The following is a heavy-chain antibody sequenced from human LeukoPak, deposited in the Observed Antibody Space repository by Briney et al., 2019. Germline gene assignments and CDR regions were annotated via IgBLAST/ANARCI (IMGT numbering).Heavy chain of an antibody. CDR2: INAGGATI. J-gene: IGHJ6*03. Sequence: GGSLRLSCAVSGFTFSTYAMSWVRQAPGKGLEWVSAINAGGATIYYADSVKGRFTISRDNSKNTLYLQINSLRAEDTAVYYCAKDSGGTYFYYYYYMVVWRKGTTVTVSS. D-gene: IGHD1-26*01. CDR3: AKDSGGTYFYYYYYMVV. V-gene: IGHV3-23*01. CDR1: GFTFSTYA.